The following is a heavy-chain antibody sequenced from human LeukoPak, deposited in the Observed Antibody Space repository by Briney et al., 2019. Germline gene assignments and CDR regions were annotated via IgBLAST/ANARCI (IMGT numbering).Heavy chain of an antibody. CDR1: GFTFDDYA. D-gene: IGHD6-19*01. V-gene: IGHV3-9*01. CDR2: ISWNSGSI. Sequence: GGSLRLSCAASGFTFDDYAMHWVRQAPGKGLEWVSGISWNSGSIGYADSVKGRFTISRDNAKNSLYLQMNSLRAEDTALYYCAKDRTGSGWYEARRGYFDYWGQGTLVTVSS. CDR3: AKDRTGSGWYEARRGYFDY. J-gene: IGHJ4*02.